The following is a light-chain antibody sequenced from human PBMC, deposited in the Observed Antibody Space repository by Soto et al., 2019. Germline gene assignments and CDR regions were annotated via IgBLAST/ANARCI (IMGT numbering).Light chain of an antibody. V-gene: IGLV2-14*01. CDR3: ISFSYITREV. CDR2: EVS. Sequence: QSALTQPASVSGSPGQSITISCTGTSSDVGGYSYVSWYQQHPGKTPKLMIYEVSNRPSGVSHRFSGSKSGNTASLTISGLQTEDEADYYCISFSYITREVFGGGNKLTVL. CDR1: SSDVGGYSY. J-gene: IGLJ2*01.